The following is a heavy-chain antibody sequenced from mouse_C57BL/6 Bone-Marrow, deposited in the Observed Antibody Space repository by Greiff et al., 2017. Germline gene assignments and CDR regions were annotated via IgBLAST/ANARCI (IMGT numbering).Heavy chain of an antibody. CDR2: IFPRDGST. J-gene: IGHJ4*01. CDR3: AREAGFITTVVATRAMDY. CDR1: GYTFTSYD. Sequence: VQLQVSGPELVKPGASVKLSCKASGYTFTSYDINWVKQRPGQGLGWIGWIFPRDGSTKYNEKFKGKATLTVDTFSSTAYMELHSLTSEDSAVYFCAREAGFITTVVATRAMDYWGQGTSVTVSS. D-gene: IGHD1-1*01. V-gene: IGHV1-85*01.